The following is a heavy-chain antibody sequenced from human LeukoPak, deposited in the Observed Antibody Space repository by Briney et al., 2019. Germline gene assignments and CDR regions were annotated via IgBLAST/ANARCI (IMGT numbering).Heavy chain of an antibody. J-gene: IGHJ4*02. Sequence: PSETLSLTCSVSGVSISTYHWIWIRQPPAKGLEWMGFFSYSGSTKYNPSLKSRVTMSVDTSKNQFSLKLNSVTAADTAVYYCARMYSGTSYYFDYWGQGTLVTVSS. D-gene: IGHD1-26*01. CDR1: GVSISTYH. CDR3: ARMYSGTSYYFDY. CDR2: FSYSGST. V-gene: IGHV4-59*01.